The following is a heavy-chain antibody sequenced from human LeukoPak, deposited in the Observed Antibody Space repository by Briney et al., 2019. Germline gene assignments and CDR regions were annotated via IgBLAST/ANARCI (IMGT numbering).Heavy chain of an antibody. CDR2: IGSSGGPI. CDR3: ERGPGGAFDF. CDR1: GFTFSRYE. D-gene: IGHD1-1*01. V-gene: IGHV3-48*03. J-gene: IGHJ3*01. Sequence: GGSLRLSCAVSGFTFSRYEMNWVRQAPGKGLEWVSFIGSSGGPIYYADSVKGRFTISRDNDKNSLYLQMDSLRAEDTAVYYCERGPGGAFDFWGQGAMVTVSS.